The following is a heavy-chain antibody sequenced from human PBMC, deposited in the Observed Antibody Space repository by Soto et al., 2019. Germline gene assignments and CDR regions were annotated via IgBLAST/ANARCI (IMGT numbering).Heavy chain of an antibody. Sequence: ASVKVSCKASGYTFTSYGISWVRQAPGQGLEWMGWISAYNGNTNYAQKLQGRVTMTTDTSTSTAYMELRSLRSDDTAVYYCARDRVYSHGDYVGWFDPSGQGTLVTVSS. CDR2: ISAYNGNT. CDR1: GYTFTSYG. D-gene: IGHD4-17*01. V-gene: IGHV1-18*01. J-gene: IGHJ5*02. CDR3: ARDRVYSHGDYVGWFDP.